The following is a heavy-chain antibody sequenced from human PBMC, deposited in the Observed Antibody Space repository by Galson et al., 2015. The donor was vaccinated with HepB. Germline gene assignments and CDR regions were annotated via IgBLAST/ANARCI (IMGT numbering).Heavy chain of an antibody. CDR2: IYYSYSGST. V-gene: IGHV4-59*01. Sequence: LTCSVSGDSISGYYWSWIRQPPGKGLEWIGYIYYSYSGSTNYNPSLKSRVTISVDTSKSQFSLKLSSVTAADTALYYCARGPSSSNNWFDPWGQGTLVTVSS. D-gene: IGHD2-2*01. CDR3: ARGPSSSNNWFDP. J-gene: IGHJ5*02. CDR1: GDSISGYY.